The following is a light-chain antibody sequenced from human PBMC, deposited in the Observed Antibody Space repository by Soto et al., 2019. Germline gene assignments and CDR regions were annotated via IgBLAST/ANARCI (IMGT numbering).Light chain of an antibody. V-gene: IGKV1-5*01. CDR1: QSISSR. J-gene: IGKJ1*01. CDR2: DAS. CDR3: QQYNSYPWT. Sequence: DIQMTQSPSTLSASVGDRVTITCRASQSISSRLTWYQQKPGKAPQLLIFDASSLKGGVPSRFSGSGSGTEFTLTVSSLQTDDFATYYCQQYNSYPWTFGQGTKVEIK.